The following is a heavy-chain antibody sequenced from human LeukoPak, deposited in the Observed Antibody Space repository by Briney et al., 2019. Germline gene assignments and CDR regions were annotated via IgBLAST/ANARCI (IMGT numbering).Heavy chain of an antibody. Sequence: GGSLRLSCAASGFTFSSYEMNWVRQAPGKGLEWVSSISSSSSYIYYADSVKGRFTISRDNAKNSLYLQMNSLRAEDTAVYYCARDRLHSSSNRNWFDPWGQGTLVTVSS. J-gene: IGHJ5*02. CDR1: GFTFSSYE. CDR3: ARDRLHSSSNRNWFDP. CDR2: ISSSSSYI. V-gene: IGHV3-21*01. D-gene: IGHD6-6*01.